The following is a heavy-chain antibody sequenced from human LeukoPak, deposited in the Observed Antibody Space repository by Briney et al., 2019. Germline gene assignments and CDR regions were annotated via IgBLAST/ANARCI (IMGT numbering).Heavy chain of an antibody. J-gene: IGHJ4*02. CDR2: IYYSGST. CDR1: GGSITSSTYY. V-gene: IGHV4-61*05. CDR3: ARRSTIFGVVDY. Sequence: ASETLSLTCTVSGGSITSSTYYWSWIRQPPGKGLEWIGYIYYSGSTNYNPSLKSRVTISVDTSKNQFSLKLSSVTAADTAVYYCARRSTIFGVVDYWGQGTLVTVSS. D-gene: IGHD3-3*01.